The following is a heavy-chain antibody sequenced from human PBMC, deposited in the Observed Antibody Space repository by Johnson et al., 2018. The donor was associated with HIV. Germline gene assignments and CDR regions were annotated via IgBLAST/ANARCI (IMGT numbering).Heavy chain of an antibody. CDR1: GFTVSSNY. J-gene: IGHJ3*02. CDR3: ARGEYYYDSSGYSNTPDAFDI. Sequence: VQLVESGGGVVQPGRSLRLSCAASGFTVSSNYMSWVRQAPGKGLEWVSVIYSGGSTYYADSVKGRFTISRDNSKNTLYLQMNSLRAEDTAVYYCARGEYYYDSSGYSNTPDAFDIWGQGTMVTVSS. V-gene: IGHV3-66*01. D-gene: IGHD3-22*01. CDR2: IYSGGST.